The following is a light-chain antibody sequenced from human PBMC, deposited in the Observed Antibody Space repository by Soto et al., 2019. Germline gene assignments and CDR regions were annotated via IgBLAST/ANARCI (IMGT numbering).Light chain of an antibody. CDR1: QSVSNY. Sequence: DIQMTQSPSSLSASVGDRVTITCRASQSVSNYLNWFQHKPGRAPKLLIHTASTLRSGVPSRFSGSGSGADFTLTISSLQPDDFDVYYCQQYGSSTETLGQGTKVDIK. J-gene: IGKJ1*01. CDR3: QQYGSSTET. V-gene: IGKV1-39*01. CDR2: TAS.